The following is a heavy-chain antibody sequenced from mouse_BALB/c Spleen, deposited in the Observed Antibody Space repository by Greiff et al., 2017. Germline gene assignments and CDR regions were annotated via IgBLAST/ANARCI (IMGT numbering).Heavy chain of an antibody. CDR1: GYAFSSSW. J-gene: IGHJ2*01. Sequence: QVQLKESGPELVKPGASVKISCKASGYAFSSSWMNWVKQRPGQGLEWIGRIYPGDGDTNYNGKFKGKATLTADKSSSTAYMQLSSLTSVDSAVYFCAREGGKSPSFDYWGQGTTLTVSS. D-gene: IGHD2-1*01. CDR3: AREGGKSPSFDY. V-gene: IGHV1-82*01. CDR2: IYPGDGDT.